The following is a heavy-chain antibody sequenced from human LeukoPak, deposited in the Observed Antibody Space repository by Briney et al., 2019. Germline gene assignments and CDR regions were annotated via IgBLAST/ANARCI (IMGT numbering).Heavy chain of an antibody. CDR1: GFTFSGYG. D-gene: IGHD5-12*01. Sequence: GGSLRLSCAASGFTFSGYGMHWVRQAPGKGLEWVAFIRYDGSSNYYADSVKGRFTVSRDNSMNTLFLQMNSLRAEDTAVYYCAKDRIDYGGYEKPDYWGQGTLVTVSS. CDR2: IRYDGSSN. V-gene: IGHV3-30*02. CDR3: AKDRIDYGGYEKPDY. J-gene: IGHJ4*02.